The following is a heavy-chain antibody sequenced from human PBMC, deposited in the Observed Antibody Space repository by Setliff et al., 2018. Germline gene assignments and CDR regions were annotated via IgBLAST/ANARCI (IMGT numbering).Heavy chain of an antibody. CDR2: IQKSGST. CDR3: ARLSWNGLRYYGLDV. J-gene: IGHJ6*02. D-gene: IGHD3-3*01. CDR1: GVSISSYY. V-gene: IGHV4-59*01. Sequence: PSETLSLTCNVSGVSISSYYWSWIRQPPGKGLESIGYIQKSGSTNYNPSLMSRVSMSVDTSKNQFSLKLRSVTAADTAVYYCARLSWNGLRYYGLDVWGQGTTVTVSS.